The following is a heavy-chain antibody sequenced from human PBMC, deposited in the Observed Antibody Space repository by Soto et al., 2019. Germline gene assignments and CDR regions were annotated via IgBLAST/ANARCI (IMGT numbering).Heavy chain of an antibody. J-gene: IGHJ4*02. CDR3: ASSYDSGDYFGFSWQDWRQTSRFDY. CDR2: ISGSGGST. V-gene: IGHV3-23*01. CDR1: GFTFSSYA. Sequence: EVQLLESGGGLVQPGGSLRLSCAASGFTFSSYAMSWVRQAPGKGLEWVSAISGSGGSTYYADSVKGRFTISRDNSKNTQYLQMKRLRAEDRAVYYCASSYDSGDYFGFSWQDWRQTSRFDYWGQGTLVTVSS. D-gene: IGHD4-17*01.